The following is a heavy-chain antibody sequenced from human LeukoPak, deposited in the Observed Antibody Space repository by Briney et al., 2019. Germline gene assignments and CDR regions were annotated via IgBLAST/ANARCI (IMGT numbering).Heavy chain of an antibody. D-gene: IGHD6-19*01. V-gene: IGHV4-4*07. CDR3: ARDRQWLENDY. J-gene: IGHJ4*02. Sequence: SETLSLTCTVSGDSISGSYWTWIRQPAGKGLEWIGRVYSSGSTNYNPSLKSRVTMSIDTPKNQFSLKLSSVTAADTAVYYCARDRQWLENDYWGQGTLVTVSS. CDR2: VYSSGST. CDR1: GDSISGSY.